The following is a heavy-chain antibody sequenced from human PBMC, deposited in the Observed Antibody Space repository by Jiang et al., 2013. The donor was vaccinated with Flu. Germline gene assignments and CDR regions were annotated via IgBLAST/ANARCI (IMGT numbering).Heavy chain of an antibody. CDR3: AKGIGNTEPWYFDL. J-gene: IGHJ2*01. CDR2: IMGSGDSA. V-gene: IGHV3-23*01. D-gene: IGHD1-14*01. CDR1: GFIFSSYA. Sequence: QLLESGGGLVQPGGSLRLSCVASGFIFSSYAMGWVRQAPGKGLEGVSVIMGSGDSAYYADSVKDRFTISRDNSKNTLFLQTNSLRVDDTAVYYCAKGIGNTEPWYFDLWGRGTLVTVSS.